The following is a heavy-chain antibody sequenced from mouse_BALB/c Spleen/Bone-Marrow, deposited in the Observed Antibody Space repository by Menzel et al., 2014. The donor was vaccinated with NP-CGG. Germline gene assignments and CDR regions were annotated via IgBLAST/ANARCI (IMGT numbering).Heavy chain of an antibody. CDR3: TTLARNYFDY. J-gene: IGHJ2*01. CDR1: GYTFTSYW. D-gene: IGHD3-1*01. Sequence: VQLQQSGTVLARPGASVKMSCKASGYTFTSYWMHWVKQRPGQGLEWIGTIYPGDSDTTYNQKFKGKAKLTAVTSTSPAYSELSSLTTDDSAVYYCTTLARNYFDYWGQGTPLTVSS. CDR2: IYPGDSDT. V-gene: IGHV1-5*01.